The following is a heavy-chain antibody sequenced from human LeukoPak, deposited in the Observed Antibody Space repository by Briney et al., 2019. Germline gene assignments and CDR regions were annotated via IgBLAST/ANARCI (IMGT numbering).Heavy chain of an antibody. D-gene: IGHD6-19*01. Sequence: GGSLRLSCAASGFTFSSYWMHWVRQAPGKGLVWVSRINSDGGSTSYADSVKGRFTISRDNAKNTLYLQMNSLRAEDTAVYYCARGLPATQSSGWYEGYYWGQGTLVTVSS. V-gene: IGHV3-74*01. J-gene: IGHJ4*02. CDR3: ARGLPATQSSGWYEGYY. CDR2: INSDGGST. CDR1: GFTFSSYW.